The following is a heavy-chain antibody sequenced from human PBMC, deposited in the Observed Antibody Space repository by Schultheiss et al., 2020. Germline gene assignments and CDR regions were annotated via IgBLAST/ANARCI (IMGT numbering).Heavy chain of an antibody. V-gene: IGHV3-53*01. CDR1: GFTVSSNY. CDR3: ASSNWNYVDY. J-gene: IGHJ4*02. CDR2: IYSGGST. Sequence: GESLKISCAASGFTVSSNYMSWVRQAPGKGLEWVSVIYSGGSTYYADSVKGRFTISRDNSKNTLYLQMNSLRAEDTAVYYCASSNWNYVDYWGQGTLVTVSS. D-gene: IGHD1-20*01.